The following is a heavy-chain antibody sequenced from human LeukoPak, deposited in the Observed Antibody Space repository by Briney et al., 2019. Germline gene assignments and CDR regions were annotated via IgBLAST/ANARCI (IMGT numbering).Heavy chain of an antibody. V-gene: IGHV4-39*07. D-gene: IGHD5-12*01. Sequence: PSETLSLTCTVSGGSISSSSYYWGWIRQPPGKGLEWIGSIYYSGSTYYNPSLKSRVTISVETSKNQFSLKLSSVTAADTALYYCARVGDLGYIVAGYYMDVWGKGTTVTVSS. CDR3: ARVGDLGYIVAGYYMDV. CDR1: GGSISSSSYY. CDR2: IYYSGST. J-gene: IGHJ6*03.